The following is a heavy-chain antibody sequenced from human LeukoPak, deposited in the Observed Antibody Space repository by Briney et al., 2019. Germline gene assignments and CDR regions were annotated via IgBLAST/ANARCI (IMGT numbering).Heavy chain of an antibody. J-gene: IGHJ5*02. V-gene: IGHV4-30-4*01. Sequence: SETLSLTCTVSGGSISSGDYYWSWIRQPPGKGLEWIGYIYYSGSTYYNPSLKSRVTISVDTSKNLFSLKLSSVTAADTAVYYCASTYYDILTGYPKYNWFDPWGQGTLVTVSS. CDR3: ASTYYDILTGYPKYNWFDP. CDR2: IYYSGST. D-gene: IGHD3-9*01. CDR1: GGSISSGDYY.